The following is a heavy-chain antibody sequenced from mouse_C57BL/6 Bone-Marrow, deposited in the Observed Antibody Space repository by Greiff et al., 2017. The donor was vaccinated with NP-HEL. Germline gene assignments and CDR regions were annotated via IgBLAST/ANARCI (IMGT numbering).Heavy chain of an antibody. CDR1: GYAFSSYW. D-gene: IGHD2-4*01. V-gene: IGHV1-80*01. Sequence: VQLHQSGAELVKPGASVKLSCKASGYAFSSYWMNWVKQRPGKGLEWIGHIYPDDGDTKYNGQFQGKATLTADKSSSTAYMQLSRLTSDDSAVYVCARGGYDCDSYLYFDVWGTGTTVTVSS. CDR2: IYPDDGDT. J-gene: IGHJ1*03. CDR3: ARGGYDCDSYLYFDV.